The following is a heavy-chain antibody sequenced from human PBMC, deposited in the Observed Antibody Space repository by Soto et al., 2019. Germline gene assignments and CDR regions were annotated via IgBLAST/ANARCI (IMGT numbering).Heavy chain of an antibody. D-gene: IGHD2-15*01. J-gene: IGHJ5*02. CDR1: GGSFSGYY. CDR2: INHSGST. V-gene: IGHV4-34*01. CDR3: ARGSGYCSGGSCFTLLTYAPWWFDP. Sequence: SETLSLTCAVYGGSFSGYYWSWIRQPPGKGLEWIGEINHSGSTNYNPSLKSRVTISVDTSKNQFSLKLSSVTAADTAEYYCARGSGYCSGGSCFTLLTYAPWWFDPWGQGTLVTVSS.